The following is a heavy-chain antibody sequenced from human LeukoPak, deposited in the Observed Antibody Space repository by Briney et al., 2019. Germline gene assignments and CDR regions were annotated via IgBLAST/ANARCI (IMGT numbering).Heavy chain of an antibody. Sequence: PSETLSLNCTVSGDSISSSSYYWGWIRQPPGKGLEWIGSIYYSGSTYYTSSLKSRVTISVDTSKNQFSLKLSSVTAADTAVYYCARIPITGTVGYFDFWGRGTLVTVSS. J-gene: IGHJ2*01. CDR2: IYYSGST. CDR3: ARIPITGTVGYFDF. V-gene: IGHV4-39*07. CDR1: GDSISSSSYY. D-gene: IGHD2-15*01.